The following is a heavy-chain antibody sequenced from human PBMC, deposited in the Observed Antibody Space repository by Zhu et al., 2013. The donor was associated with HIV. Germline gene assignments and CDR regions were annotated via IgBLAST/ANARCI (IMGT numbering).Heavy chain of an antibody. CDR2: IIPIFGTA. V-gene: IGHV1-69*01. CDR1: GGTFSSYA. D-gene: IGHD3-22*01. Sequence: QVQLVQSGAEVKKPGSSVKVSCKASGGTFSSYAISWVRQAPGQGLEWMGGIIPIFGTANYAQKFQGRVTITADESTSTAYMEVNSLRSEDTAVYYCASGGITMMVVEKLGWDTWGQGTLVTVS. CDR3: ASGGITMMVVEKLGWDT. J-gene: IGHJ4*02.